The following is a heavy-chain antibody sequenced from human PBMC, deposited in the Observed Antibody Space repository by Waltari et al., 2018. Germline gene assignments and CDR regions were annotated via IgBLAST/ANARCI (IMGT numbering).Heavy chain of an antibody. CDR3: AKAHWDYGNYYYYYMDG. CDR2: ISGNGVSR. CDR1: GFPFNSHA. J-gene: IGHJ6*03. Sequence: EVQLVESGGGLVQPGGSLRLSCAASGFPFNSHAMNCVRQAPGEGPEWVSTISGNGVSRYYADSVEGRFTISRDNSRNTVYLQMSSLRAEDTAIYYCAKAHWDYGNYYYYYMDGWGNGTTVVVSS. V-gene: IGHV3-23*04. D-gene: IGHD1-7*01.